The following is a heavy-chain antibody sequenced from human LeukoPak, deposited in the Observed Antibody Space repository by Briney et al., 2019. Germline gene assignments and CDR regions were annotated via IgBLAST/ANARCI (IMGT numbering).Heavy chain of an antibody. V-gene: IGHV4-31*03. J-gene: IGHJ4*02. CDR2: IYYSGST. CDR3: ARDRIGTYYYDQ. Sequence: SQTLSLTCTVSGGFIRSGGYYWSWIRQHPGKRLEWIGYIYYSGSTYYNPSLKSRVTISVDTSKNQFSLKLSSVTAADTAVYYCARDRIGTYYYDQWGQGTLVTVSS. D-gene: IGHD1-1*01. CDR1: GGFIRSGGYY.